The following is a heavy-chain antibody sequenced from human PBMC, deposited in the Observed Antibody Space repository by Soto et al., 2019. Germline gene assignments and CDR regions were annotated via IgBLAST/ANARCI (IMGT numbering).Heavy chain of an antibody. V-gene: IGHV4-4*02. D-gene: IGHD6-19*01. CDR1: GGSISSSNW. Sequence: QVQLQESGPGLVKPSGTLSLTCAVSGGSISSSNWWSWVLQPPRKGLVWIGEIYHSGSTNYNPSLKSRVTISVDKSKNQFSLKLSSVTAADTAVYYCASEGGSGWTDDAFDIWGQGTMVTVSS. J-gene: IGHJ3*02. CDR3: ASEGGSGWTDDAFDI. CDR2: IYHSGST.